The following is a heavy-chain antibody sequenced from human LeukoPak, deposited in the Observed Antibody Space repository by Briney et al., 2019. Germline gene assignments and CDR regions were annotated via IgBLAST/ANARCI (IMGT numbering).Heavy chain of an antibody. CDR3: ARVLFNSGYNY. V-gene: IGHV1-2*02. CDR2: VNPNSGET. D-gene: IGHD3-9*01. Sequence: ASVKVSCKTSGSTFTGAYMHWVRQAPGQGLEWMGWVNPNSGETKFAQKFQGRVTMTRDTSIRTVYMDLGGLRSDDTAVYYCARVLFNSGYNYWGQGTLVTVSS. CDR1: GSTFTGAY. J-gene: IGHJ4*02.